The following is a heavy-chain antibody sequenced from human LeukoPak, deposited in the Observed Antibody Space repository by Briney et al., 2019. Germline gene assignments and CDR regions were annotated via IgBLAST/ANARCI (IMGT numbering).Heavy chain of an antibody. J-gene: IGHJ4*02. Sequence: GGSLRLSCAASGFTFSSYWMSWVRQAPGKGLEWVANIKQDGSEKYYADSVKGRFTISRDNAKNSLYLQMNSLRAEDTAVYYCARAAIKKVGATHRNFDYWGQGTLVTVSS. V-gene: IGHV3-7*01. CDR3: ARAAIKKVGATHRNFDY. D-gene: IGHD1-26*01. CDR2: IKQDGSEK. CDR1: GFTFSSYW.